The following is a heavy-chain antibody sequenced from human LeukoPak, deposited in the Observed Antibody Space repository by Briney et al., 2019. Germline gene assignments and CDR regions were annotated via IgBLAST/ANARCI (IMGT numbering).Heavy chain of an antibody. Sequence: PSETLSLTCTVSGDSISNYYWGWIRQPPGKGLEWIGNIYYSGSTYYNPSLKSRVTISVDTSKNHFSLKLSSVTAADTAVYYCARLVAVAGVFDYWGQGTLVTVSS. CDR2: IYYSGST. D-gene: IGHD6-19*01. CDR1: GDSISNYY. CDR3: ARLVAVAGVFDY. V-gene: IGHV4-39*02. J-gene: IGHJ4*02.